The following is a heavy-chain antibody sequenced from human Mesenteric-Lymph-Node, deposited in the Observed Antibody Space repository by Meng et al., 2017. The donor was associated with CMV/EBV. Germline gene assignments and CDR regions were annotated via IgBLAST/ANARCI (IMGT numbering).Heavy chain of an antibody. Sequence: SETLSLTCAVYGGSFTTFYWSWIRQPPGKGLEWIGEINHSGSTTYNPSLKSRLTISLDTSNNQFSLKLTSVTAADTAVYYCARVPDPDYDFWRGYPIDAFDLWGQGTMVTVSS. CDR2: INHSGST. J-gene: IGHJ3*01. D-gene: IGHD3-3*01. CDR1: GGSFTTFY. CDR3: ARVPDPDYDFWRGYPIDAFDL. V-gene: IGHV4-34*01.